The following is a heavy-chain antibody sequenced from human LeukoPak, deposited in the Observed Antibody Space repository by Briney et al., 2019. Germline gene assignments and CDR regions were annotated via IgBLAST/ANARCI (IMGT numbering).Heavy chain of an antibody. CDR1: GFTFSHYG. D-gene: IGHD6-13*01. CDR3: ARDLAASAY. V-gene: IGHV3-21*01. CDR2: ITNSGDKI. Sequence: GRSLRLSCAASGFTFSHYGMNWVRQSPGKGLEWVSSITNSGDKIYYADSVKGRFTISRDNAKNSLYLQMNSLRAEDTAVYYCARDLAASAYWGQGTLVTVSS. J-gene: IGHJ4*02.